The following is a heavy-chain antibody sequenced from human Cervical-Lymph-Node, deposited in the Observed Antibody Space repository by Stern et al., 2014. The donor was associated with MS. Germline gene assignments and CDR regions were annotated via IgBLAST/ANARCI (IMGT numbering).Heavy chain of an antibody. Sequence: ELQLVESGAEVKKPGESLKISCSVSGYSFTNSWIGWVRQLPGKVLEWMGIIFPGDPDTRYSPSFQGQVTISADKSISSAYLQWSSLKASDTAMYYCAILLSSIASPYYFDSWGQGTLVTVSS. D-gene: IGHD6-6*01. CDR3: AILLSSIASPYYFDS. CDR2: IFPGDPDT. CDR1: GYSFTNSW. J-gene: IGHJ4*02. V-gene: IGHV5-51*03.